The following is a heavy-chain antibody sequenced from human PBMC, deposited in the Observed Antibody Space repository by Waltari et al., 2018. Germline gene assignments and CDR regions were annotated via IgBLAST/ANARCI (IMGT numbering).Heavy chain of an antibody. Sequence: QVQLVQSGAEVKKPGSSVKVSCKASGGTFSSYAISWVRQATGQGLEWMGGIIPIFGTANYAQKFQGRVTITADESTSTAYMELSSLRSEDTAVYYCARDLQGYSGYDLYAFDIWGQGTMVTVSS. V-gene: IGHV1-69*12. CDR2: IIPIFGTA. CDR1: GGTFSSYA. J-gene: IGHJ3*02. D-gene: IGHD5-12*01. CDR3: ARDLQGYSGYDLYAFDI.